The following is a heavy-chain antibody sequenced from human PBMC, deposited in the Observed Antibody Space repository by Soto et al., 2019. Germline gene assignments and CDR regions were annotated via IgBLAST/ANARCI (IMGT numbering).Heavy chain of an antibody. V-gene: IGHV1-69*06. CDR2: IIPIFGTA. J-gene: IGHJ5*02. D-gene: IGHD3-10*02. CDR3: ATHRRRGPGSYFRWFDT. CDR1: GGTFSSYA. Sequence: ASVKVSCKASGGTFSSYAISWVRQAPGQGLEWMGGIIPIFGTANYAQKFQGRVTITADKSTSTAYMELSSLRSEDTAGYYCATHRRRGPGSYFRWFDTWGQGTLVTVSS.